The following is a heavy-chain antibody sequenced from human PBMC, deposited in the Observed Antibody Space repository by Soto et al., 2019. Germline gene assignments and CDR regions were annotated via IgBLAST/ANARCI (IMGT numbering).Heavy chain of an antibody. CDR2: IKSKTDGGTT. Sequence: EVQLVESGGGLVKPGGSLRLSCAASGFTFSXXWMSWVRQAPGKGLEWVGRIKSKTDGGTTDYAAPVKGRFTISRDDSKNTLYLQMNSLKTEDTAVYYCTTDPRRFSYGDYGYWGQGTLVTVSS. CDR1: GFTFSXXW. J-gene: IGHJ4*02. V-gene: IGHV3-15*01. D-gene: IGHD4-17*01. CDR3: TTDPRRFSYGDYGY.